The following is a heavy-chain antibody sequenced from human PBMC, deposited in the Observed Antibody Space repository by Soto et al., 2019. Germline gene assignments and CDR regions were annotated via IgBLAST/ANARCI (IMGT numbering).Heavy chain of an antibody. CDR2: IIPILGIA. D-gene: IGHD1-1*01. Sequence: QVQLVQSGAEVKKPGSSVKVSCKASGGTFSSYTISWVRQAPGQGLEWMGRIIPILGIANYAQKFQGRVTITADKSTSPAYMELSSLRSEDTAVYYCAREDDGIPFDYWGQGTLVTVSS. J-gene: IGHJ4*02. V-gene: IGHV1-69*08. CDR3: AREDDGIPFDY. CDR1: GGTFSSYT.